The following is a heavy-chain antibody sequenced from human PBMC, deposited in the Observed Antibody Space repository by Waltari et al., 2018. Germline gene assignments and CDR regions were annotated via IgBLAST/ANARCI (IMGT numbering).Heavy chain of an antibody. CDR3: ARGVVTPGYYFDY. CDR2: FYDSGST. CDR1: GYSISSGYY. D-gene: IGHD3-3*01. Sequence: QVQLQESGPGLVTPSETLSLTCAVSGYSISSGYYWAWIRQPPGKGLEWIGSFYDSGSTYYSPSLMSRLTISADTANNQFSLKLTSVTAADTAVYYCARGVVTPGYYFDYWGQGTLVTVSS. V-gene: IGHV4-38-2*01. J-gene: IGHJ4*02.